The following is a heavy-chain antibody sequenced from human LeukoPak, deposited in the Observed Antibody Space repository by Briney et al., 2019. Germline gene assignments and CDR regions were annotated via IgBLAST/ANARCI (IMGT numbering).Heavy chain of an antibody. CDR1: GFIFNNYG. V-gene: IGHV3-20*04. CDR3: AREKLYYYGSGKVENAFDI. Sequence: GGSLRLSCAASGFIFNNYGMSWVRQAPGKGLEWVSGINWNGGSTIYADSVKGRFTISRDNAKNSLYLQMNSLRAEDTALYYCAREKLYYYGSGKVENAFDIWGQGTMVTVSS. J-gene: IGHJ3*02. D-gene: IGHD3-10*01. CDR2: INWNGGST.